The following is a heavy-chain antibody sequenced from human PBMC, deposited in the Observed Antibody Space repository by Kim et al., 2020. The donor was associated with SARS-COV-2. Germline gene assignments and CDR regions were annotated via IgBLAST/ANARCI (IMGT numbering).Heavy chain of an antibody. J-gene: IGHJ5*02. CDR3: AKGPIAVVSGGKMWLDP. Sequence: GGSLRLSCAASGLTFRNYGMHWVRQAPGKGLEWVAVISYDGTIQYYGDSVEGRFTISRDNSKNTLYLQMNSLRLEDTAVYYCAKGPIAVVSGGKMWLDPWGQGTLVTVSS. D-gene: IGHD2-2*01. CDR2: ISYDGTIQ. CDR1: GLTFRNYG. V-gene: IGHV3-30*18.